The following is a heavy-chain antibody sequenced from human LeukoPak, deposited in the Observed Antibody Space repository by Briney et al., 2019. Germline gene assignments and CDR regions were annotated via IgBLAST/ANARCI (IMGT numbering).Heavy chain of an antibody. J-gene: IGHJ3*02. V-gene: IGHV4-39*07. Sequence: SETLSLTCTVSGGSISTSNYYWGWIRQPPGKGLEWIGNIFYSGSTYYSPSLKSRVTISLDTSRNQFSLKLTSVTAADTAVYYCARVIVEPGSSGWHHDAFDIWGQGTMVTVSS. D-gene: IGHD6-19*01. CDR2: IFYSGST. CDR1: GGSISTSNYY. CDR3: ARVIVEPGSSGWHHDAFDI.